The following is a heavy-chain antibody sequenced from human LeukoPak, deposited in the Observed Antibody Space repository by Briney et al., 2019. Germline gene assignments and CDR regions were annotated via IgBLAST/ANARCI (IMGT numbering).Heavy chain of an antibody. Sequence: GGSLRLSCAASGFTFSSYAMNWVRQAPGKGLEWVSIISGSGDNTYYTDSVKGRFTISRDNAKNSLYLQMNSLRAEDTAVYYCAELGITMIGGVWGKGTTVTISS. CDR3: AELGITMIGGV. CDR2: ISGSGDNT. J-gene: IGHJ6*04. D-gene: IGHD3-10*02. CDR1: GFTFSSYA. V-gene: IGHV3-23*01.